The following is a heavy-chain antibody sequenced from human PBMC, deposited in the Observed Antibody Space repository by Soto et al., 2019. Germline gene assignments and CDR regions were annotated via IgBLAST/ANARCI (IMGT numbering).Heavy chain of an antibody. D-gene: IGHD4-17*01. CDR2: IKQDGSDK. J-gene: IGHJ4*02. V-gene: IGHV3-7*04. CDR3: VRSRYGGCFDF. Sequence: EVQLVESGGGLVQPGGSLRLSCAASGFTFSSYWMTWVRQAPGKGLEWVANIKQDGSDKYYVDSVKGRFTISRDNAKDSLHVKINSLRAEDTAVYYCVRSRYGGCFDFWGQGTLVTVSS. CDR1: GFTFSSYW.